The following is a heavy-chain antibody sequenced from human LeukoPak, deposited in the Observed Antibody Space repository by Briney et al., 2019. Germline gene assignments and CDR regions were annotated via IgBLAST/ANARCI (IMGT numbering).Heavy chain of an antibody. Sequence: GGSLRLSCAASGFTFSSYWTSWVRQAPGKGLEWVANIKQDGSEKYYVDSVKGRFTISRDNAKNSLYLQMNSLRAEDTAVYYCARVPDFWSGYPTYYYYYYMDVWGKGTTVTVSS. CDR3: ARVPDFWSGYPTYYYYYYMDV. CDR1: GFTFSSYW. V-gene: IGHV3-7*01. D-gene: IGHD3-3*01. CDR2: IKQDGSEK. J-gene: IGHJ6*03.